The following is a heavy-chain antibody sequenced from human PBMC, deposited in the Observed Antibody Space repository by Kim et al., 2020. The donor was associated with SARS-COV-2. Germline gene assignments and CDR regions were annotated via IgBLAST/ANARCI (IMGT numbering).Heavy chain of an antibody. J-gene: IGHJ4*01. CDR3: AREGSHVWGRCRSDY. V-gene: IGHV3-48*03. CDR1: GFTFSSYE. Sequence: GWSLRLSCAASGFTFSSYEMNWVRQAPGKGLEWVSYISSSGSTIYYADYVKGRFTISRDNSKNSLYLQMNSLRAEDTADYYCAREGSHVWGRCRSDYWG. D-gene: IGHD3-16*02. CDR2: ISSSGSTI.